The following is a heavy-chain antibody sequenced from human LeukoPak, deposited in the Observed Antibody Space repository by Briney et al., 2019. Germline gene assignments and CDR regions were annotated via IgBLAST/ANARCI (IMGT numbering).Heavy chain of an antibody. J-gene: IGHJ6*02. CDR1: GGSIRSGGYY. D-gene: IGHD3-3*01. CDR3: ARGHYDFWSGSYYYYGMDV. V-gene: IGHV4-31*03. Sequence: PSETLSLTCTVSGGSIRSGGYYWSWIRQHPGKGLEWIGYIYYSGSTYYNPSLKSRVTISVDTSKNQFSLKLSSVTAADTAVYYRARGHYDFWSGSYYYYGMDVWGQGTTVTVSS. CDR2: IYYSGST.